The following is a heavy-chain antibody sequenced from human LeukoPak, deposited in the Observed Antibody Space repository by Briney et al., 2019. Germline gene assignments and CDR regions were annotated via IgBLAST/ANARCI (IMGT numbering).Heavy chain of an antibody. D-gene: IGHD5/OR15-5a*01. J-gene: IGHJ4*02. CDR2: IKLDGSET. V-gene: IGHV3-7*01. CDR1: GFTFSSYW. Sequence: GGSLRLSCAASGFTFSSYWMTWVCQSPGKGREWVANIKLDGSETYYVDSVKGRFTIYRDNAKNSLYLQMNSLSAEDTAVYYCARINSVNYYFDYWGQGTLVTVSS. CDR3: ARINSVNYYFDY.